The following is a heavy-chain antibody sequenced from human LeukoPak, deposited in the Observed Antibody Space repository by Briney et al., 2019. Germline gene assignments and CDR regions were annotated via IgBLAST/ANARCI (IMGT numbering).Heavy chain of an antibody. Sequence: SETLSLTCTVSGGSISSYYWSWIRQPPGKGLEWIGYIYYSGSTNYNPSLKSRVTISVDTSKNQFSLKLSSVTAADTAVYYCAREVPAAIQLRNNWFDPWGQGTLVTVSS. V-gene: IGHV4-59*01. CDR2: IYYSGST. CDR1: GGSISSYY. D-gene: IGHD2-2*02. J-gene: IGHJ5*02. CDR3: AREVPAAIQLRNNWFDP.